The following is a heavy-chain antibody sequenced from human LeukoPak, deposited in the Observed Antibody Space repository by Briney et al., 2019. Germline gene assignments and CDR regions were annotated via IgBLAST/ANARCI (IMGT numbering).Heavy chain of an antibody. CDR2: IIPIFGTA. V-gene: IGHV1-69*13. CDR1: GGTFSSYA. CDR3: ARGQLQPSWFDP. J-gene: IGHJ5*02. Sequence: ASVKVSCKASGGTFSSYAISWVRQVPGQGLEWMGGIIPIFGTANYAQKFQGRVTITADESTSTAYMELSSLRSEDTAVYYCARGQLQPSWFDPWGQGTLVTVSS. D-gene: IGHD2-2*01.